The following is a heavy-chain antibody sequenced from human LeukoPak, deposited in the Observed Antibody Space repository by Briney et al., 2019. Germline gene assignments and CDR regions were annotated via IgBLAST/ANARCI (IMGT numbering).Heavy chain of an antibody. CDR3: AKFSWFGELIGGAFDI. CDR2: ISGSGGST. Sequence: GGSLRLSCAASGFTFSSYGMSWVRQAPGKGLEWVSAISGSGGSTYYADSAKGRFTISRDNSKNTLYLQMNSLRAEDTAIYYCAKFSWFGELIGGAFDIWGQGTMVTVSS. CDR1: GFTFSSYG. J-gene: IGHJ3*02. V-gene: IGHV3-23*01. D-gene: IGHD3-10*01.